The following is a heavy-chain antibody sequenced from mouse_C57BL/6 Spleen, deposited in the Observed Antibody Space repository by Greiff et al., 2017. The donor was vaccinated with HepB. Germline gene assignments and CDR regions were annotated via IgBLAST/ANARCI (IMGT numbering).Heavy chain of an antibody. Sequence: EVQLVESGGGLVKPGGSLKLSCAASGFTFSSYAMSWVRQTPEKRLEWVATISDGGSYTYYPDNVKGRFTISRDNAKNNLYLQMSHLKSEDTAMYYCARDRNGNYAFDYWGQGTTLTVSS. D-gene: IGHD2-1*01. CDR2: ISDGGSYT. J-gene: IGHJ2*01. CDR3: ARDRNGNYAFDY. V-gene: IGHV5-4*01. CDR1: GFTFSSYA.